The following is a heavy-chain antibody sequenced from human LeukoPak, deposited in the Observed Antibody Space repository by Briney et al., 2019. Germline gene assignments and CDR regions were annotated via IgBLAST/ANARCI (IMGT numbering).Heavy chain of an antibody. V-gene: IGHV3-7*01. J-gene: IGHJ4*02. CDR2: KKQDGSET. D-gene: IGHD2-21*01. CDR1: GFTFSDYW. CDR3: ARDNVVLDY. Sequence: GGSLRLSCAASGFTFSDYWMSWVRQAPGKGLEWVANKKQDGSETYYVDSVKGRFTISRDNAKNSLYLQMNSLRAEDTAVYYCARDNVVLDYWGQGTLVTVSS.